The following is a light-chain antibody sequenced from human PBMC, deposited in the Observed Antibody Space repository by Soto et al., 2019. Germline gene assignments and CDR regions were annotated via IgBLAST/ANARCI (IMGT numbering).Light chain of an antibody. J-gene: IGLJ3*02. CDR1: SSDVGGYNY. Sequence: QSVLTQPASVSGSPGQSITISCTGTSSDVGGYNYVSWYQQLPGKAPKLLIYDVRERPSGVSYRFSGSKSGNTASLTISGLQAGDEADYHCSSYTSASTWVFGGGTKLTVL. CDR2: DVR. CDR3: SSYTSASTWV. V-gene: IGLV2-14*03.